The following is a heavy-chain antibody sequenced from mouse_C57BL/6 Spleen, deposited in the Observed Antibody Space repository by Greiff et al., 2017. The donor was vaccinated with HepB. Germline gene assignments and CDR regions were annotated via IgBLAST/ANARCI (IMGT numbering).Heavy chain of an antibody. D-gene: IGHD1-1*01. Sequence: VKLQESGAELMKPGASVKLSCKATGYTFTGYWIEWVKQRPGHGLEWIGEILPGSGSTNYNEKFKGKATFTADTSSNTAYMQLSSLTTEDSAIYYCARGRIYYYGSGGYFDVWGTGTTVTVSS. CDR1: GYTFTGYW. CDR2: ILPGSGST. CDR3: ARGRIYYYGSGGYFDV. V-gene: IGHV1-9*01. J-gene: IGHJ1*03.